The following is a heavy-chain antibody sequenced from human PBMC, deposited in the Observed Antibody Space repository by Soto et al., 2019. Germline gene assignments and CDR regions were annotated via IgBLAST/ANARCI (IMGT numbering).Heavy chain of an antibody. CDR3: AREGAAPYYYYGMDV. CDR2: IYYSGST. V-gene: IGHV4-31*03. D-gene: IGHD6-6*01. CDR1: GGSISSGGYF. Sequence: QVQLQESGPGLVKPSQTLSLTCTVSGGSISSGGYFWSWIRQHPGKGLEWIGFIYYSGSTYYNPSLNSRLTLSADTSKDQFSPKMSYVNAADTAVYYCAREGAAPYYYYGMDVWGQGTTVTVSS. J-gene: IGHJ6*02.